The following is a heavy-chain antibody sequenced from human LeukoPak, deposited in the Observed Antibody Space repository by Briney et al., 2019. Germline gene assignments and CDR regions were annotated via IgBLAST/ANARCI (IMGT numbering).Heavy chain of an antibody. CDR1: GFTFSSYS. Sequence: PGGSLRLSCAASGFTFSSYSMNWVRQAPGKGLEWVSSISGSSSYIYYADSVKGRFTISRDNAKNTLYLQMNSLRVEDTAVYYCASQRWLQSSFDYWGQGTLVTVSS. V-gene: IGHV3-21*01. CDR3: ASQRWLQSSFDY. CDR2: ISGSSSYI. D-gene: IGHD5-24*01. J-gene: IGHJ4*02.